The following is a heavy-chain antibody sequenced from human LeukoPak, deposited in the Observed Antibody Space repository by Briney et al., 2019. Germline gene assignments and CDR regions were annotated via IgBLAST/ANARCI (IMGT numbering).Heavy chain of an antibody. Sequence: GGSLRLSCAASGFTFSSYAMSWVRQAPGKGLEWVSAISGSGGSTYYADSVKGRFTISRDNSKNTLYLQMNSLRAEDTAVYYCARVGPSITPFYYYYMDVWGKGTTVTVSS. CDR1: GFTFSSYA. CDR3: ARVGPSITPFYYYYMDV. V-gene: IGHV3-23*01. J-gene: IGHJ6*03. CDR2: ISGSGGST. D-gene: IGHD3-3*01.